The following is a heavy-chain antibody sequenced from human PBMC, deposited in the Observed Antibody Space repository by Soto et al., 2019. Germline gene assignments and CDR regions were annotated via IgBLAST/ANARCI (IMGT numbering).Heavy chain of an antibody. CDR2: IGTSTSTV. D-gene: IGHD2-15*01. J-gene: IGHJ4*02. CDR1: GFTFSDYS. V-gene: IGHV3-48*01. Sequence: EVQLVESGGGLVQPGGSLRLSCTASGFTFSDYSMNWVRQAPGKGLEWASYIGTSTSTVYYADSVEGRFSISRDNAKNSLYLLMNSLRAEDTAVYYCARDSAYSFDYWGQGILVTVSP. CDR3: ARDSAYSFDY.